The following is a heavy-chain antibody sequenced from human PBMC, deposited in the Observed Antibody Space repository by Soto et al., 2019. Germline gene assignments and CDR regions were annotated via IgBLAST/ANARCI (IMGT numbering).Heavy chain of an antibody. CDR3: ARSTLEWLLYGYYYYGMDV. CDR1: GYTFTSYG. D-gene: IGHD3-3*01. J-gene: IGHJ6*02. V-gene: IGHV1-18*01. CDR2: ISAYNGNT. Sequence: ASVKVSCKASGYTFTSYGISWVRQAPGQGLEWMGWISAYNGNTNYAQKLQGRVTMTTDTPTSTAYMELRSLRSDDTAVYYCARSTLEWLLYGYYYYGMDVCGQGTTVTVSS.